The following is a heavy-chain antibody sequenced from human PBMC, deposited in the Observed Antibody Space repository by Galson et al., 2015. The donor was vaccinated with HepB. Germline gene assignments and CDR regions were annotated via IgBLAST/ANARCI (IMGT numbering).Heavy chain of an antibody. CDR1: GFTFSSYA. Sequence: SLRLSCAASGFTFSSYAMHWVRQAPGKGLEWVAVISYDGSNKYYADSVKGRFTISRDNSKNTLYLQMNSLRAEDTAVYYCARDQYGSGRPNYGMDVWGQGTTVTVSS. CDR2: ISYDGSNK. V-gene: IGHV3-30*04. J-gene: IGHJ6*02. D-gene: IGHD3-10*01. CDR3: ARDQYGSGRPNYGMDV.